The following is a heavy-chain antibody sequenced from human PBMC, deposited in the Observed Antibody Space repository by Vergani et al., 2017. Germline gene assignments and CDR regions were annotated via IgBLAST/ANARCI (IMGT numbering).Heavy chain of an antibody. CDR2: SYYSGST. D-gene: IGHD4-17*01. J-gene: IGHJ5*02. CDR3: ARHNGDDWFDP. CDR1: DGSISSSSYY. V-gene: IGHV4-39*01. Sequence: QLQLQESGPGLVKPSETLSLTCTVSDGSISSSSYYWGWIRQPPGKGLEWIGSSYYSGSTYYNPSLKSRVTISVDTSKNQFSLKLSSVTAADTAVYYCARHNGDDWFDPWGQGTLVTVSS.